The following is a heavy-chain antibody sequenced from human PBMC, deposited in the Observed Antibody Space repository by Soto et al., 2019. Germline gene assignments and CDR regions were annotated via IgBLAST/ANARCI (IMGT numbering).Heavy chain of an antibody. D-gene: IGHD6-13*01. J-gene: IGHJ5*02. CDR1: GGTFSSYA. CDR2: IIPIFGTA. CDR3: ARNTLGQQPFKWFDP. V-gene: IGHV1-69*13. Sequence: SVKVSCKASGGTFSSYAISWVRQAPGQGLEWMGGIIPIFGTANYAQKFQGRVTITADESTSTAYMELSSLRSEDTAVYYCARNTLGQQPFKWFDPWGQGTLVTVSS.